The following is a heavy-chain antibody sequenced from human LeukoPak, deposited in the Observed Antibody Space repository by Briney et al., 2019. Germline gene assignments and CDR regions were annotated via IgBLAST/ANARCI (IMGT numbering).Heavy chain of an antibody. CDR1: GYTFTGYY. V-gene: IGHV1-2*02. D-gene: IGHD3-22*01. J-gene: IGHJ4*02. Sequence: RASVKVSCKASGYTFTGYYMYWVRQAPGQGLEWMGWINPNSGGTNYAQKFQGRVTMTRDTSISTVYMELSGLRSDDTAVYYCARVPHYYDSSGYFPKRGYYFDYWGQGTLVTVSS. CDR3: ARVPHYYDSSGYFPKRGYYFDY. CDR2: INPNSGGT.